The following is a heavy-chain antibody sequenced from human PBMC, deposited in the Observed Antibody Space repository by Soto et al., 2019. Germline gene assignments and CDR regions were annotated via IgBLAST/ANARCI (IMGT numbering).Heavy chain of an antibody. CDR1: GYIFVNYG. Sequence: QVQLVQSGDEVRKPGSSVKVSCKASGYIFVNYGIAWVRQAPGQGLEWMGWISPDSGNTHYASKVQGRLTMTTDTSTRTVYMELGSLTSDDTAVYYCAMVDNFVTPTPQDVWGQGTTVTVSS. D-gene: IGHD5-12*01. CDR3: AMVDNFVTPTPQDV. J-gene: IGHJ6*02. V-gene: IGHV1-18*01. CDR2: ISPDSGNT.